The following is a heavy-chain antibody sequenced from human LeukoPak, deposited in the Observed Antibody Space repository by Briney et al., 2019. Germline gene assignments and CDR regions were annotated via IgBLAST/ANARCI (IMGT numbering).Heavy chain of an antibody. D-gene: IGHD3-10*01. CDR3: ARRGRESFASFDF. CDR1: GGALRNYY. CDR2: IHYSGST. J-gene: IGHJ4*02. V-gene: IGHV4-59*08. Sequence: SETLSLTCTVSGGALRNYYWSWVPEPPGKGLEWIGYIHYSGSTNYNPSLKSRITMSVDTSTNQFSLKVISVTAADTAVYYCARRGRESFASFDFWGQGTLVTVSS.